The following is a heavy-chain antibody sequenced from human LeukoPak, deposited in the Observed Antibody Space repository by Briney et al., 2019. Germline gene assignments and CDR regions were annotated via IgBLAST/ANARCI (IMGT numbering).Heavy chain of an antibody. V-gene: IGHV3-11*01. CDR2: ISSSGSTI. CDR1: GFTFSDYY. D-gene: IGHD6-13*01. Sequence: PGGSLRLSCAASGFTFSDYYMSWIRQAPGKGLEWVSYISSSGSTIYYAGSVKGRFTISRDNAKNSLYLQMNSLRAEDTAVYYCARVDIAAAGPIEYWGQGTLVTVSS. J-gene: IGHJ4*02. CDR3: ARVDIAAAGPIEY.